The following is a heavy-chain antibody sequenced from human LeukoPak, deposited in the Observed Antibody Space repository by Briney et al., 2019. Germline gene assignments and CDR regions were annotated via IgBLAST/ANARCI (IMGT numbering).Heavy chain of an antibody. Sequence: SETLSLTCAVYDGSFSGYYWSWIHQPPGKGLEWIGEINHSGGTNYNPSLKSRVTISIDTSKSQFSLKLSSVTAADTAVYYCARGYYYGSGRPGDNWFDPWGQGTLVTVSS. CDR3: ARGYYYGSGRPGDNWFDP. CDR1: DGSFSGYY. D-gene: IGHD3-10*01. V-gene: IGHV4-34*01. CDR2: INHSGGT. J-gene: IGHJ5*02.